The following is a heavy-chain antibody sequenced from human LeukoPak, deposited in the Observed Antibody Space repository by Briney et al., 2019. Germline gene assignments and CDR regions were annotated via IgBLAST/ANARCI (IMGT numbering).Heavy chain of an antibody. J-gene: IGHJ5*01. V-gene: IGHV3-7*03. CDR2: IKEDGSAR. Sequence: QSGGSLRLSCAASGFSFSDYWMSWVRQSPEKGLEWVANIKEDGSARYYVNSVKGRFTISRDNAKNSLYLQMTSLRAEDTAMYYCARDPRDDHNSLDSWGQGTQVTVSS. CDR1: GFSFSDYW. CDR3: ARDPRDDHNSLDS.